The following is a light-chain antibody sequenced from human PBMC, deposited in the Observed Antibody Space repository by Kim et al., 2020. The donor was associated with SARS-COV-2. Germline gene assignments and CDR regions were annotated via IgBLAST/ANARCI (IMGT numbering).Light chain of an antibody. CDR2: DAS. CDR3: QQYNSYSYT. V-gene: IGKV1-5*01. CDR1: QSISGW. J-gene: IGKJ2*01. Sequence: SESVRDRVTITCRASQSISGWLAWYQQRPGKAPKLLIYDASSLASGVPSRFSGSGSGTEFTLTISSLQPDDFATYYCQQYNSYSYTFGQGTKLEI.